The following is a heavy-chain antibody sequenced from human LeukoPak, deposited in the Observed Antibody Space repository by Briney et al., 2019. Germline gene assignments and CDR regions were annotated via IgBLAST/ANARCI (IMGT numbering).Heavy chain of an antibody. V-gene: IGHV1-2*02. J-gene: IGHJ4*02. CDR2: IDTSNGAT. Sequence: ASVKVSCKASGYTFTSYYMHWVRPAPGQGLEWMGWIDTSNGATNYAQEFQGRGTISRDTSIGTAYMELTNLISDDTAIYYCASEPNCNAGRCSLARLASWGQGTLVTVSS. CDR1: GYTFTSYY. D-gene: IGHD2-15*01. CDR3: ASEPNCNAGRCSLARLAS.